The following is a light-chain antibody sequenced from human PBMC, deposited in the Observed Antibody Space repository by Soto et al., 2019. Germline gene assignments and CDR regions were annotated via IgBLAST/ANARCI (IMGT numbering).Light chain of an antibody. Sequence: QPVLTQPPSASGTPGQRVTISCSGSNSNIGSNTVNWYQQIPGTAPQLLISSNNQRPSGVPDRFSGSKSGTSASLAISGLQSEDEADYYCAAWDDSLNGWVFGGGTKLTVL. CDR1: NSNIGSNT. CDR3: AAWDDSLNGWV. J-gene: IGLJ3*02. V-gene: IGLV1-44*01. CDR2: SNN.